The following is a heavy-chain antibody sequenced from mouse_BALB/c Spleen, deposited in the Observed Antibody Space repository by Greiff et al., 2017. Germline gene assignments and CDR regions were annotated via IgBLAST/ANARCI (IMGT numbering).Heavy chain of an antibody. CDR1: GYTFTDYN. Sequence: EVQVVESGPELVKPGASVKIPCKASGYTFTDYNMDWVKQSHGKSLEWIGDINPNNGGTIYNQKFKGKATLTVDKSSSTAYMELRSLTSEDTAVYYCARGDYGSSYAMDYWGQGTSVTVSS. V-gene: IGHV1-18*01. CDR3: ARGDYGSSYAMDY. D-gene: IGHD1-1*01. CDR2: INPNNGGT. J-gene: IGHJ4*01.